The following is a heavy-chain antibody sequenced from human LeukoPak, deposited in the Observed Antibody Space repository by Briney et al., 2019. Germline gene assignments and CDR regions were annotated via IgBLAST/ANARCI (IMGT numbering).Heavy chain of an antibody. J-gene: IGHJ5*02. CDR1: GFSFSSYW. V-gene: IGHV3-7*01. CDR3: ARESWSSLT. D-gene: IGHD2-2*01. CDR2: IKGDGNGN. Sequence: PGGSLRLSCAASGFSFSSYWMSWVRQAPGKGLEWVANIKGDGNGNNYVDSVKGRFTISRDNAKNSLYLQMSSLRAEDTAVYYCARESWSSLTWGQGTLVTVSS.